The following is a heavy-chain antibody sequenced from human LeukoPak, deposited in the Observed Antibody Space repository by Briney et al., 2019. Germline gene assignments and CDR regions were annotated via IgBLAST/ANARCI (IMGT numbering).Heavy chain of an antibody. J-gene: IGHJ3*02. D-gene: IGHD3-22*01. V-gene: IGHV1-8*01. CDR1: GYTFTSYD. Sequence: ASVKVSCKASGYTFTSYDINWVRQATGQGLEWMGWMNPNSGNTNYAQKLQGRVTMTTDTSTSTAYMELSSLRSEDTAVYYCATPDRRSAFDIWGQGTMVTVSS. CDR2: MNPNSGNT. CDR3: ATPDRRSAFDI.